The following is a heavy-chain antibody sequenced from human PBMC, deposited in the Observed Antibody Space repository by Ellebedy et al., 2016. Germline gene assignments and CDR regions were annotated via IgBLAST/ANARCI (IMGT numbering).Heavy chain of an antibody. J-gene: IGHJ5*02. D-gene: IGHD3-3*01. CDR2: IYHTGST. CDR3: ARDFAFDP. V-gene: IGHV4-38-2*02. Sequence: GSLRLSCTVSGYFITSGYHWGWIRQPPGKGLEWIGSIYHTGSTYDNPSLKSRVTLSVDASKNQFSLKLSSVTAADTAVYYCARDFAFDPWGQGTLVTVSS. CDR1: GYFITSGYH.